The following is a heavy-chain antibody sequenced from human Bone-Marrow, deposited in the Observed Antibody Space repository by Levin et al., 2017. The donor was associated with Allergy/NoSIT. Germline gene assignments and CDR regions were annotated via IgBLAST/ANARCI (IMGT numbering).Heavy chain of an antibody. J-gene: IGHJ2*01. D-gene: IGHD5-24*01. CDR2: IWFDGSNK. Sequence: GESLKISCVATGFTFSNFGMHWVRQAPGKGLEWVAVIWFDGSNKYYGDSVKGRFSISRDNSKNTLYLQMNSLRAEDTAVYYCARGGISERARTWYFDLWGRGTLVTVS. CDR3: ARGGISERARTWYFDL. CDR1: GFTFSNFG. V-gene: IGHV3-33*01.